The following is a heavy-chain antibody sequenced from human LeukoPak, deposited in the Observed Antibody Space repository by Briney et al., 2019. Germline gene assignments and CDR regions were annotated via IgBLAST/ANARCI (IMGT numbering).Heavy chain of an antibody. D-gene: IGHD3-10*01. CDR1: GGSISSYY. CDR2: IFYSGST. V-gene: IGHV4-59*08. CDR3: ARTGYYGSGSSYYYGMDV. J-gene: IGHJ6*02. Sequence: PAETLSLTCTVSGGSISSYYLSWIRQPPGKGLEWIGYIFYSGSTNYNPSLESRVTISLDTSKSQISLKQNSVTDADTAVYYCARTGYYGSGSSYYYGMDVWGQGTTVTVSS.